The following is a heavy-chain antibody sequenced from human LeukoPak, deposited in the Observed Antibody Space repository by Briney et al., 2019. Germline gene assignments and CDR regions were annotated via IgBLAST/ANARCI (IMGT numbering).Heavy chain of an antibody. CDR2: ISSSGDTK. CDR3: ARRMQDRDFDC. J-gene: IGHJ4*02. D-gene: IGHD1-14*01. Sequence: PGGSLRLSCAAAGFTFSSYSMNWVRQAPGRGLEWVSYISSSGDTKYYADSLKGRFTISRDNAKNTLYLQMNSLRVEDTAVYYCARRMQDRDFDCWGQGTLVTVSS. V-gene: IGHV3-48*01. CDR1: GFTFSSYS.